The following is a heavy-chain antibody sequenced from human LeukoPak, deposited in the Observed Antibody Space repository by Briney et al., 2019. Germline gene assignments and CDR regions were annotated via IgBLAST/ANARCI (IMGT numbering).Heavy chain of an antibody. Sequence: SETLSLACTVSGGSISSYYWSWIRQPPGKGLEWIGYIYYSGSTNYNPSLKSRVTISVDTSKNQFSLKLSSVTAAGTAVYYCASRDIVVVTAIPEDDAFDIWGQGTMVTVSS. CDR2: IYYSGST. CDR1: GGSISSYY. D-gene: IGHD2-21*02. CDR3: ASRDIVVVTAIPEDDAFDI. V-gene: IGHV4-59*08. J-gene: IGHJ3*02.